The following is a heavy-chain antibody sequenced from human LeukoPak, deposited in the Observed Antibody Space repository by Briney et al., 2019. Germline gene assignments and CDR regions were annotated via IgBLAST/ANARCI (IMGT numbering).Heavy chain of an antibody. CDR2: IKGSDK. D-gene: IGHD1-7*01. V-gene: IGHV3-7*01. CDR3: ARDVDWNYDL. J-gene: IGHJ4*02. CDR1: GLTFSSYG. Sequence: GGSLRLSCAASGLTFSSYGMHWVRQAPGKGLEWVANIKGSDKGHVDSVKGRFSVSRDDARNSLYLQMDSLRAEDTAVYYCARDVDWNYDLWGQGTVVRVSS.